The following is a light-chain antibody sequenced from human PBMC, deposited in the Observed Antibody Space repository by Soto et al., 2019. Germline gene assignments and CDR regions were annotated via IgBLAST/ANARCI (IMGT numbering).Light chain of an antibody. V-gene: IGKV3-11*01. J-gene: IGKJ1*01. Sequence: EIVLTHSPATLSLSPGERATLSCRASQSVSSYLAWYQQKPGQAPRLLIYDASNSATGIPASFSGSGSGTDFTLPISSLETEEFGVYYCQQYRCSPQTFGQGSKVDIX. CDR1: QSVSSY. CDR2: DAS. CDR3: QQYRCSPQT.